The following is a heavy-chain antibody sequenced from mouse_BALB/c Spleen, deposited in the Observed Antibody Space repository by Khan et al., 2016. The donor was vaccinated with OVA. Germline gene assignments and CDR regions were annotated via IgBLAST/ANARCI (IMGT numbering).Heavy chain of an antibody. J-gene: IGHJ3*01. D-gene: IGHD4-1*01. CDR1: GFTFSPYS. V-gene: IGHV5-6*01. CDR2: ISSDGDYT. CDR3: ATHLTGSFAY. Sequence: EVHLVESGGDLVKSGGSLKLSCAASGFTFSPYSMSWVRQTPDKRLEWVATISSDGDYTTYPDSVKGRFTISRDNAKNTLYLQMSSLKSEYTAIYYCATHLTGSFAYWGQGTLVTVSA.